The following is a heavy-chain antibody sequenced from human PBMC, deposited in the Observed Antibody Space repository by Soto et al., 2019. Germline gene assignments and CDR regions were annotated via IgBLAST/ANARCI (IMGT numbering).Heavy chain of an antibody. V-gene: IGHV3-23*01. J-gene: IGHJ4*02. Sequence: PGESLKISCAASGFTFSSYAMSWVRQAPGKGPEWVALVDSSSRTYYTESVKGRFTVSRDNSENTVYLQMNSLRVEDTAVYYCAKWIRSGNSYCDYWGQGTLVTVSS. CDR3: AKWIRSGNSYCDY. D-gene: IGHD1-26*01. CDR2: VDSSSRT. CDR1: GFTFSSYA.